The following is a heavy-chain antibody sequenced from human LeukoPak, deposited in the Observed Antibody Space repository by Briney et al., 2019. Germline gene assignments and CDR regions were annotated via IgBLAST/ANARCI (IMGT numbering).Heavy chain of an antibody. CDR3: AKDANIVVVVAAIDY. J-gene: IGHJ4*02. D-gene: IGHD2-15*01. CDR2: ISYDGSNK. Sequence: PGGSLRLSCAASGFTFSSYGMHWVRQAPGKGLEWVAVISYDGSNKYYADSVKGRFTISRDNSKNTPYLQMNSLRAEDTAVYYCAKDANIVVVVAAIDYWGQGTLVTVSS. V-gene: IGHV3-30*18. CDR1: GFTFSSYG.